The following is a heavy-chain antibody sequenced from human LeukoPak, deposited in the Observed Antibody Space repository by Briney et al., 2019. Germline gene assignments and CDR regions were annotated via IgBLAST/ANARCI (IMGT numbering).Heavy chain of an antibody. CDR2: IRHDGSNK. Sequence: GGSLRLSCAASGFTFSSYGMHWVRQAPGKGLEWMAFIRHDGSNKYYVESVKGRFSISRDNSKNTLYLEMNSLRAEDTAIYYCAKGKGKLGAFQSDFDYWGQGTLVTVSS. J-gene: IGHJ4*02. CDR1: GFTFSSYG. CDR3: AKGKGKLGAFQSDFDY. V-gene: IGHV3-30*02. D-gene: IGHD1-26*01.